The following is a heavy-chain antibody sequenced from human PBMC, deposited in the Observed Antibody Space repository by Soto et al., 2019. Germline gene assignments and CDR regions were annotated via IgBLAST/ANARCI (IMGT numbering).Heavy chain of an antibody. J-gene: IGHJ5*02. CDR1: GDSIIGIYH. CDR3: ASSRGLLRYFDWVSWFDP. V-gene: IGHV4-38-2*01. D-gene: IGHD3-9*01. CDR2: IYHTGTT. Sequence: SEMLSLTCGVAGDSIIGIYHWAWIRQSPGRGLEWIASIYHTGTTYYTPSLESRVTISVDTPKNQFSLKLSSVTAADTAVYYCASSRGLLRYFDWVSWFDPWGQGTLVTVSS.